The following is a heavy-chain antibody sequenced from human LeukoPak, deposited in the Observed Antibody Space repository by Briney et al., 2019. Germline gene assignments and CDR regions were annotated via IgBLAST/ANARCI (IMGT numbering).Heavy chain of an antibody. D-gene: IGHD3-22*01. Sequence: SGGSLRLSCAASGFTFSSYAMSWVRQAPGKGLEWVSAISGSGGSTYYADSVKGRFTISRDNSKNTLYLQMNSLRAEDTAVYYCASPKPYYDSSGYYETWGQGTLVTVSS. V-gene: IGHV3-23*01. J-gene: IGHJ5*02. CDR2: ISGSGGST. CDR3: ASPKPYYDSSGYYET. CDR1: GFTFSSYA.